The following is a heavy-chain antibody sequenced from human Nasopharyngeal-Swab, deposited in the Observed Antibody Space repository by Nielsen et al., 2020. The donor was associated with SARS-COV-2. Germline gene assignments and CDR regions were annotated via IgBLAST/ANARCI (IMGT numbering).Heavy chain of an antibody. Sequence: GGSLRLSCAASGFTFSSYGMHWVRQAPGKGLEWVAVISYDGSNKYYADSVKGRFTISRDNSKNTLYLQMNSLRAEDTAVYYCARDTENSLWYWGQGTLVTVSS. V-gene: IGHV3-30*03. D-gene: IGHD4-23*01. CDR1: GFTFSSYG. J-gene: IGHJ4*02. CDR3: ARDTENSLWY. CDR2: ISYDGSNK.